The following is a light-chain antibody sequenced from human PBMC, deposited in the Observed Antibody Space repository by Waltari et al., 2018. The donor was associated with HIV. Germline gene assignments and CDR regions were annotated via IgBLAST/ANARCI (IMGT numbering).Light chain of an antibody. J-gene: IGLJ1*01. CDR2: DVT. V-gene: IGLV2-23*02. CDR3: CSFAGSNFV. CDR1: RRDVGTYDY. Sequence: QSALTQPASVSGSPGQAITISCTGSRRDVGTYDYISWYQQHPGTAPKLIISDVTERPSGISNRFSGSKSGTTASLTISGLQAEDEAEYFCCSFAGSNFVFGSGTKVT.